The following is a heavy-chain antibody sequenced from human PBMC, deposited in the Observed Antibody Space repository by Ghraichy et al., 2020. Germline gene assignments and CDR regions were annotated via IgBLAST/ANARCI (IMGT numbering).Heavy chain of an antibody. V-gene: IGHV4-59*01. D-gene: IGHD3-10*01. CDR2: IYYSGST. CDR3: AREVDYYGSGSYSYYFDY. J-gene: IGHJ4*02. CDR1: GGSISSYY. Sequence: SETLSLTCTVSGGSISSYYWSWIRQPPGKGLEWIGYIYYSGSTNYNPSLKSRVTISVDTSKNQFSLKLSSVTAADTAVYYCAREVDYYGSGSYSYYFDYWGQGTLVTVSS.